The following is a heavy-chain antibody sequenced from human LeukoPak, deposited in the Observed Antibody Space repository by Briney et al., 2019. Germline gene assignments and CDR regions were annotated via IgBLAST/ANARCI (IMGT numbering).Heavy chain of an antibody. CDR3: ARAGPHYDILTGYYPGRRNYYYYMDV. V-gene: IGHV1-18*01. CDR1: GYTFTSYG. D-gene: IGHD3-9*01. CDR2: ISAYNGNT. Sequence: GASVKVSCKASGYTFTSYGISWVRQAPGQGLEWMGWISAYNGNTNYAQKLQGRVTMTTDTSTSTAYMELRSLRSDDTAVYYCARAGPHYDILTGYYPGRRNYYYYMDVWGKGTTVTISS. J-gene: IGHJ6*03.